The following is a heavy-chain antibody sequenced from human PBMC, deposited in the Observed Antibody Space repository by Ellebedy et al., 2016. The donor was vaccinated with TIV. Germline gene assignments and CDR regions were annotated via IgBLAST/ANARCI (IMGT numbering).Heavy chain of an antibody. Sequence: SVKVSXKASGFTFTSSAVQWVRQARGQRLEWIGWIVVGSGNTNYAQKFQERVTITRDMSTSTAYMELSSLRSEDTAVYYCAAYGDYLPVDAFDIWGQGTMVTVSS. CDR2: IVVGSGNT. J-gene: IGHJ3*02. D-gene: IGHD4-17*01. V-gene: IGHV1-58*01. CDR3: AAYGDYLPVDAFDI. CDR1: GFTFTSSA.